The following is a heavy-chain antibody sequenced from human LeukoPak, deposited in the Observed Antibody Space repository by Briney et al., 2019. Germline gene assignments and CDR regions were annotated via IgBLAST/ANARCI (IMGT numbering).Heavy chain of an antibody. V-gene: IGHV3-30*02. J-gene: IGHJ4*02. Sequence: GGSLRLSCATSGFTFGSYGMHWARQVPGKGLEWVSFIRYDGSNKYYSDSVKGRFTVSRDNSRDTLYLQMNSLRNEDTAVYYCAIGDGTFDYWGQGTLVTVSS. CDR1: GFTFGSYG. CDR2: IRYDGSNK. D-gene: IGHD5-24*01. CDR3: AIGDGTFDY.